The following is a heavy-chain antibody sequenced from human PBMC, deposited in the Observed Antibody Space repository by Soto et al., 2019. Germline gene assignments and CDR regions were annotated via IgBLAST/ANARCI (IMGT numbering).Heavy chain of an antibody. J-gene: IGHJ3*02. D-gene: IGHD2-15*01. CDR3: ARTCSGGSCYSMADAFDI. CDR1: GYTFTSYY. Sequence: GASVKVSCKASGYTFTSYYMHWVRQAPGQGLEWMGIINPSGGSTSYAQKFQGRVTMTRDTSTSTVYMELSSLRSEDTAVYYCARTCSGGSCYSMADAFDIWGQGTMVTVSS. CDR2: INPSGGST. V-gene: IGHV1-46*03.